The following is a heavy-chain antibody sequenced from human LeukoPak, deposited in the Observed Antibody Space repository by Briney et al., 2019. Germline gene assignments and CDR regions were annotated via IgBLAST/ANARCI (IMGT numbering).Heavy chain of an antibody. CDR1: GFTLSSYS. J-gene: IGHJ4*02. D-gene: IGHD6-13*01. CDR3: ARASSSWYGGFDY. V-gene: IGHV3-21*01. CDR2: ISSSSSYI. Sequence: GGSLRLSCAASGFTLSSYSMNWVRQAPGKGLEWVSSISSSSSYIYYADSVKGRFTISRDNAKNSVYLQMNSLRAEDTAVYYCARASSSWYGGFDYWGQGTLVTVSS.